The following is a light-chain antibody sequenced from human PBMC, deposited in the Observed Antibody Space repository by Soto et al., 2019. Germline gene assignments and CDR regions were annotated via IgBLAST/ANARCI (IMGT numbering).Light chain of an antibody. CDR1: QGISSY. V-gene: IGKV1-9*01. CDR2: AAS. CDR3: QQLNSYPPV. J-gene: IGKJ3*01. Sequence: DIQLTQSPSFLSASVGDRVTITCRASQGISSYLAWYQQKPGKAPKLLIYAASTLQSGVPSRFSGSGSGTEFTLTISSLQPEDFATYHCQQLNSYPPVFGPGTNVDIK.